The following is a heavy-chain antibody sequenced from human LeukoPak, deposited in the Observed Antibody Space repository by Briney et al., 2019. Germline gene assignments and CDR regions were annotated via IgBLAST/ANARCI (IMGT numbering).Heavy chain of an antibody. CDR1: GFTFNIYT. J-gene: IGHJ4*02. D-gene: IGHD3-22*01. CDR3: AQDATDFDSSGQTYFDN. V-gene: IGHV3-23*01. CDR2: IRHSDGST. Sequence: GGSLRLSCAASGFTFNIYTMYWVRQAPGKGLEWVSGIRHSDGSTYYADAVTGRFTISRDNSKNTLSLQMNSLRAEDTAVYYCAQDATDFDSSGQTYFDNWGQGTLVTVSS.